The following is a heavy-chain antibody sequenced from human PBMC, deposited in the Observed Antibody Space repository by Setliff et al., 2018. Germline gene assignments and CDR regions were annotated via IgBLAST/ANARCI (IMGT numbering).Heavy chain of an antibody. CDR1: GDSISSGDYF. CDR2: IYHSGSA. J-gene: IGHJ3*01. CDR3: AREVGTSTSSDAFDV. V-gene: IGHV4-30-4*08. D-gene: IGHD1-26*01. Sequence: PSETLSLTCTVSGDSISSGDYFWSWIRQPPGKGLEWIAYIYHSGSAYYNPSLKSRVTMSVDTSKNQFSLHLTSVTAADTAVYCCAREVGTSTSSDAFDVWGQGMMVT.